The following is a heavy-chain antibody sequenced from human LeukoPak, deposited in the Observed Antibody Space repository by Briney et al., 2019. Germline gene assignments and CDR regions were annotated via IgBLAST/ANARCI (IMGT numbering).Heavy chain of an antibody. CDR2: INHSGST. Sequence: SETLSLTCAVSGGSFSGYYWSWIRQPPGKGLEWIGEINHSGSTNYNPSLKSRVTISVDTSKNQFSLKLSSVTAADTAVYYCARRLLWRYFDYSGQGTLVTVSS. D-gene: IGHD3-10*01. J-gene: IGHJ4*02. CDR1: GGSFSGYY. V-gene: IGHV4-34*01. CDR3: ARRLLWRYFDY.